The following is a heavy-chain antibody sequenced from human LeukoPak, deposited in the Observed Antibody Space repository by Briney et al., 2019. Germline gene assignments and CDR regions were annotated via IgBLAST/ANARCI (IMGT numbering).Heavy chain of an antibody. J-gene: IGHJ3*02. CDR1: GGSISSFY. V-gene: IGHV4-59*01. CDR3: ARVKGYYDSSGYYKAHAFDI. Sequence: SETLSLTCTVSGGSISSFYWSWIRQPPGKGLECIGYIYYSGSTNYNPSLKSRVTISVDMSKNQFSLKLSSVTAADTAVYYCARVKGYYDSSGYYKAHAFDIWGQGTMVTVSS. CDR2: IYYSGST. D-gene: IGHD3-22*01.